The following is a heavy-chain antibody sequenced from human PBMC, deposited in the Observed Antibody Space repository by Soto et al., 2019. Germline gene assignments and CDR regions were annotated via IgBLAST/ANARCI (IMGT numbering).Heavy chain of an antibody. J-gene: IGHJ4*02. CDR2: IDHDGPT. CDR1: GFTFSNYW. V-gene: IGHV3-74*01. Sequence: EVQLVESGGGLVQPGGSLRLSCAGSGFTFSNYWMHWVRQAPGKGLEWVSRIDHDGPTDYADSVRGRFTISRDNAENTLYLQMNSLRPEDTAVYYCVRDSDGDYWGQGTLATVSS. CDR3: VRDSDGDY. D-gene: IGHD1-26*01.